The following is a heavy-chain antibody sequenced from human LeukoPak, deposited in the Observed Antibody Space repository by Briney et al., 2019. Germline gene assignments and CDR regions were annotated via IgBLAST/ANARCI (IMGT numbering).Heavy chain of an antibody. CDR2: VFTSGST. V-gene: IGHV4-61*02. CDR1: GGSISSGSYY. J-gene: IGHJ4*02. CDR3: ARSNSVYYGSGSYVDY. D-gene: IGHD3-10*01. Sequence: SETLSLTCIVSGGSISSGSYYWSWIRQPAGKGLEWIGRVFTSGSTDYNPSFKSRVTISVDTSKKQVSLRLSSVTAADTAVYYCARSNSVYYGSGSYVDYWGQGTLVTVSS.